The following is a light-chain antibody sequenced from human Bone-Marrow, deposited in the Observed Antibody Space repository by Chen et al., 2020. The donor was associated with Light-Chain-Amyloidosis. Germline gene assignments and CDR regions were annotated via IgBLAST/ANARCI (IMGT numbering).Light chain of an antibody. V-gene: IGLV6-57*01. CDR1: SGSIATNY. CDR3: QSYQGSSQGV. CDR2: EDD. J-gene: IGLJ3*02. Sequence: NFMLTQPHSVSESPGKTVIISCTRSSGSIATNYVQWYQQRPGSSPTTVIYEDDQRPSGVPDRFSGSIDRPSDSASLTISGLKTEDEADYYCQSYQGSSQGVFGGGTKLTVL.